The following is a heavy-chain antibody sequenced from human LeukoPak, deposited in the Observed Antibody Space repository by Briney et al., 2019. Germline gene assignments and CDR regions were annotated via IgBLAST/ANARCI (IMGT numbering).Heavy chain of an antibody. CDR1: GFSFSSYE. Sequence: PGGSLRLSCAASGFSFSSYEMNWVRQAPGKGLEWVSYISSSDGIIYYADSVKGRFTISRDNAKNSLYLQMNSLRAEDTAVYYCARAGSGSYYIYYYYYMDVWGKGTTVTVSS. D-gene: IGHD3-10*01. V-gene: IGHV3-48*03. CDR2: ISSSDGII. J-gene: IGHJ6*03. CDR3: ARAGSGSYYIYYYYYMDV.